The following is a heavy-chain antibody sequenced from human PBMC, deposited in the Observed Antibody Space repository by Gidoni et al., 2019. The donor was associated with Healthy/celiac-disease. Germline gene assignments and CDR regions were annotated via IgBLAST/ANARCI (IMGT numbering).Heavy chain of an antibody. Sequence: QVQLVESGVGVVQPGRSLRLSCAASGFTFSSYGMHWVRQAPGKGLEWVAVISYDGSNKYYADSVKGRFTISRDNSKNTLYLQMNSLRAEDTAVYYCAKAGAGDGLRWFDPWGQGTLVTVSS. CDR1: GFTFSSYG. V-gene: IGHV3-30*18. CDR3: AKAGAGDGLRWFDP. J-gene: IGHJ5*02. CDR2: ISYDGSNK. D-gene: IGHD2-21*01.